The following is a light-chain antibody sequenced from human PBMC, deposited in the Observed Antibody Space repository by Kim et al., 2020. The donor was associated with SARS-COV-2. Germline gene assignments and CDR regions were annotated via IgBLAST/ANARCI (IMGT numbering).Light chain of an antibody. CDR2: EVS. CDR3: SSYAGSNIVV. Sequence: GQPVTISCTGTSSDVGGYNYVSWYQQHPGKAPKLMIYEVSERPSGVPDRFSGSKSGNTASLTVSGLQAEDEADYYCSSYAGSNIVVFGGGTQLTVL. V-gene: IGLV2-8*01. CDR1: SSDVGGYNY. J-gene: IGLJ2*01.